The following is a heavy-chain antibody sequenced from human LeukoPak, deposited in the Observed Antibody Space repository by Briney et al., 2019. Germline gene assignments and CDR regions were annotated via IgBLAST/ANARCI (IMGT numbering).Heavy chain of an antibody. Sequence: GGSLRLSCAASGFTFSSYSMNWVRQAPGKGLEWVSSISSSSYIYYADSVKGRLTISRDNAKNSLYLQINSLRAEDTAVYYCARGGNYYGSGSYDYWGQGTLVTVSS. D-gene: IGHD3-10*01. CDR1: GFTFSSYS. CDR3: ARGGNYYGSGSYDY. J-gene: IGHJ4*02. V-gene: IGHV3-21*01. CDR2: ISSSSYI.